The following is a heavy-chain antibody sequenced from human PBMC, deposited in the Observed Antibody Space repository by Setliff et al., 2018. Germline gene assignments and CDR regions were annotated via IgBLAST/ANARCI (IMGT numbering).Heavy chain of an antibody. J-gene: IGHJ4*02. CDR1: GYTFTSYY. V-gene: IGHV1-46*01. D-gene: IGHD1-26*01. CDR2: INPSGGST. CDR3: ARGVGATTTYFDY. Sequence: ASVKVSCKASGYTFTSYYMHWVRQAPGQGLEWMGIINPSGGSTSYAQKFQGRVTITADESTSTAYMELSSLRSEDTAVYYCARGVGATTTYFDYWGQGTQVTVSS.